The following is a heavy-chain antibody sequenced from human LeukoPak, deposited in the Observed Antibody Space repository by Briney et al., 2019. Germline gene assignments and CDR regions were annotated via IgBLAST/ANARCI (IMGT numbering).Heavy chain of an antibody. D-gene: IGHD3-22*01. CDR3: ARTPDYYDSSSGYYSSYSNWFDP. J-gene: IGHJ5*02. V-gene: IGHV1-46*01. Sequence: ASVKVSYKASGSTFINHYMHWVRQAPGQGLEWMGVIKPSGGSTTYAQKFQGRVTMTWDTSTTTVYMELSSLRSEDTAVYYCARTPDYYDSSSGYYSSYSNWFDPWGQGTLVTVSS. CDR2: IKPSGGST. CDR1: GSTFINHY.